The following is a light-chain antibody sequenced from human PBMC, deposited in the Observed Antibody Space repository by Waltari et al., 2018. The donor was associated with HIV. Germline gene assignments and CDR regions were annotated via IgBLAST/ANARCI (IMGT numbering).Light chain of an antibody. V-gene: IGLV2-14*03. Sequence: QSALTQPASVSGSPGQSITISCSGTSSDISTYNFVSWYQKHPDKAPKLLIYDVDKRPSGVSRRFSGSKSGDTASLTISTIQADDEADYFCSSYTTSNTVVFGGGTKLSVL. J-gene: IGLJ2*01. CDR1: SSDISTYNF. CDR3: SSYTTSNTVV. CDR2: DVD.